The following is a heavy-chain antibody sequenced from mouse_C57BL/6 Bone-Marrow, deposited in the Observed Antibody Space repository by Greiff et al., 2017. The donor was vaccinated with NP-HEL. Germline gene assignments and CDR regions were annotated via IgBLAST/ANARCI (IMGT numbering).Heavy chain of an antibody. J-gene: IGHJ3*01. CDR2: IDPSDSYT. D-gene: IGHD4-1*01. Sequence: QVQLQQPGAELVKPGASVKLSCKASGYTFTSYWTQWVKQRPGQGLEWIGEIDPSDSYTNYNQKFKGKATLTVDTSSSTAYMQLSSLTSEDSAVYYCARWDAWFAYWGQGTLVTVSA. CDR1: GYTFTSYW. CDR3: ARWDAWFAY. V-gene: IGHV1-50*01.